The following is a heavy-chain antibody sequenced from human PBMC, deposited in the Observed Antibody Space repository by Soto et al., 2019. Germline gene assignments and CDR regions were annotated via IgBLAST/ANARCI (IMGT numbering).Heavy chain of an antibody. CDR3: ARVRQGRSANNCYFDA. CDR1: GGSVRAPDW. Sequence: SETLSLTCTLSGGSVRAPDWWNWVRQSPDKGLEWIAEVHISGHSNYNPSLRSRVSVSIDSSKNQFYLNLNSVTAADTAIYYCARVRQGRSANNCYFDAWGQGTQVTVS. V-gene: IGHV4-4*02. D-gene: IGHD1-1*01. J-gene: IGHJ5*01. CDR2: VHISGHS.